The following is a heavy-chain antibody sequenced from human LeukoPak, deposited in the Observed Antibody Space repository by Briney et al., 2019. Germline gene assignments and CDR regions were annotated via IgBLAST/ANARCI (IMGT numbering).Heavy chain of an antibody. CDR3: AKNLYGDYYFDY. CDR1: GFTFSSYA. V-gene: IGHV3-23*01. CDR2: ISGSGGST. Sequence: GGSLRLSCAASGFTFSSYAMSWVRQAPGKGLEWVSAISGSGGSTYYADSVEGRFTISRDNSKNTLYLQMNSLRAEDTAVYYCAKNLYGDYYFDYWGQGTLVTVSS. D-gene: IGHD4-17*01. J-gene: IGHJ4*02.